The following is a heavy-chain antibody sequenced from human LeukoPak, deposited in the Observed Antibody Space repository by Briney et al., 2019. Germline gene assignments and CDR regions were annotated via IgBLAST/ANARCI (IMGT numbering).Heavy chain of an antibody. Sequence: GASVKVSCKASGYTFTSYDINWVRQATGQGLEWMGWMNPNSGNTGYAQKFQGRVTMTRNTSISTAYMELSSLRSEDTAVYYCAAMLRRWFGEPIAYWGQGTLVTVSS. J-gene: IGHJ4*02. D-gene: IGHD3-10*01. CDR2: MNPNSGNT. V-gene: IGHV1-8*01. CDR3: AAMLRRWFGEPIAY. CDR1: GYTFTSYD.